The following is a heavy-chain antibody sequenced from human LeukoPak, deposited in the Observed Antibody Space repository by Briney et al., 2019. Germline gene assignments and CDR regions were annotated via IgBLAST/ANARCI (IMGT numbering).Heavy chain of an antibody. J-gene: IGHJ4*02. CDR3: ARERGRSPDY. D-gene: IGHD3-10*01. V-gene: IGHV3-7*01. CDR1: GFTFSSYW. CDR2: IKQDGSEE. Sequence: PGGSLRLSCAASGFTFSSYWINWVRQAPGKGLEWVANIKQDGSEEYYVDSVKGRFAISRDNAKNSLYLQMNSLRAEDTAVYYCARERGRSPDYWGQGTLVTVSS.